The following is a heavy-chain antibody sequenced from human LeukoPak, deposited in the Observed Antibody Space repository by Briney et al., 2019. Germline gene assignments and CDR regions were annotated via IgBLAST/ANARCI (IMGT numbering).Heavy chain of an antibody. J-gene: IGHJ4*02. CDR1: GFTFSDYE. CDR3: ARVRILRAESFFDF. V-gene: IGHV3-48*03. Sequence: PGGSLRLSCVASGFTFSDYEMHWIRQAPGKGLEWVSYITKTGASIYYAPSVRGRFTISSDTADNSLYLQMSSLRAEDSALYYCARVRILRAESFFDFWGQGTLVTVSS. CDR2: ITKTGASI.